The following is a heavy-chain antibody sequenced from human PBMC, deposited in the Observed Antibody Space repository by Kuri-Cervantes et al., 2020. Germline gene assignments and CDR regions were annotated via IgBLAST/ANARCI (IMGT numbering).Heavy chain of an antibody. J-gene: IGHJ4*02. CDR3: ARFTDYGDYGAPDY. Sequence: GSLRLSCAVYGGSFSGYYWNWIRQPPGKGLEWIGEINHSGSTNYNPSLKSRVTISVDTSKNQFSLKLSSVTAADTAVYYCARFTDYGDYGAPDYWGQGTLVTVSS. V-gene: IGHV4-34*01. D-gene: IGHD4-17*01. CDR1: GGSFSGYY. CDR2: INHSGST.